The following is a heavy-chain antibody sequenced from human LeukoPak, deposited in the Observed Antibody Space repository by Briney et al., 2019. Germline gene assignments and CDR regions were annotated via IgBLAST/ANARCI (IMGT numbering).Heavy chain of an antibody. J-gene: IGHJ4*02. Sequence: GGSLRLSCAASGFSFSSSGMNWVRQAPGKGLEWVSYIDTSSTTKNYADSVKGRFTISRDNAKNSLYLQMNSLRAEDTAVYYCARDGGGKSPFFDYWGQGTLVTVSS. CDR2: IDTSSTTK. CDR1: GFSFSSSG. D-gene: IGHD3-16*01. CDR3: ARDGGGKSPFFDY. V-gene: IGHV3-48*01.